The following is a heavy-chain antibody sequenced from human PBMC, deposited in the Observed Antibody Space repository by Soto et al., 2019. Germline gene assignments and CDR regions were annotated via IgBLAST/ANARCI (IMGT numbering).Heavy chain of an antibody. CDR3: ARGESQFNWNYVLDY. V-gene: IGHV1-69*13. J-gene: IGHJ4*02. D-gene: IGHD1-7*01. CDR1: GGTFSSYA. CDR2: IIPIFGTA. Sequence: ASVKVSCKASGGTFSSYAISWVRQAPGQGLEWMGGIIPIFGTANYAQKFQGRVTITADESTSTAYMELSSLRSEDTAVYYCARGESQFNWNYVLDYWGQGTLVTVSS.